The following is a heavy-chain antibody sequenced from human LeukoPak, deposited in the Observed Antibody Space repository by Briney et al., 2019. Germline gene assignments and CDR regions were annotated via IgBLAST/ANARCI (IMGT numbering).Heavy chain of an antibody. D-gene: IGHD6-13*01. CDR1: GYTLTELS. V-gene: IGHV1-24*01. Sequence: ASVKVSCKVSGYTLTELSMHWVRQAPGKGLEWMGGFDPGDGETIYAQKFQGRVTMTEDTSTDTAYMELSSLRSEDTAVYYCATDGRYLAAAGTWPLDHWGQGTLVTVSS. CDR2: FDPGDGET. CDR3: ATDGRYLAAAGTWPLDH. J-gene: IGHJ4*02.